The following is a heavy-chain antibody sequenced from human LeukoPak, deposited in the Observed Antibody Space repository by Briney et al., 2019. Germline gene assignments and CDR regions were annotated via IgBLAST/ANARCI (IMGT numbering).Heavy chain of an antibody. CDR3: ARGSNDLYDFWSGYDAFDI. Sequence: GGSLRLSCAASGFTFSSYSMNWVRQAPGKGLEWVSYISSSSSTIYYADSVKGRFTISRDNAKNSLYLQMNSLRAEDTAVYYCARGSNDLYDFWSGYDAFDIWGQGTMVTVSS. CDR1: GFTFSSYS. CDR2: ISSSSSTI. D-gene: IGHD3-3*01. J-gene: IGHJ3*02. V-gene: IGHV3-48*01.